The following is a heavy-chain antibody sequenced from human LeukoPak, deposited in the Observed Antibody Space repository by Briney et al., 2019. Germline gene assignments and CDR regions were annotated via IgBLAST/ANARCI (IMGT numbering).Heavy chain of an antibody. Sequence: PSETVSLPCTVSGGSISSYYWSWIRQPAGKGLEWIGRIYTSGSTNYNPSLKSRVTIPVDTSNEQFSLILSSVTAADTAVYYCARLRGYDSSGCYSYFDYWGQGTLVTVSS. V-gene: IGHV4-4*07. CDR1: GGSISSYY. CDR2: IYTSGST. D-gene: IGHD3-22*01. CDR3: ARLRGYDSSGCYSYFDY. J-gene: IGHJ4*02.